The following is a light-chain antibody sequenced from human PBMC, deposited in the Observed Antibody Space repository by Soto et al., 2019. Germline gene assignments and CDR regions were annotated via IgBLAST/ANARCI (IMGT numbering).Light chain of an antibody. CDR2: GAS. V-gene: IGKV3-20*01. CDR3: QQYGSSGT. J-gene: IGKJ1*01. CDR1: QSVSNNY. Sequence: EIVLTQSPGTLSLSPGERPTLSCRASQSVSNNYLAWYQQKPGXAPXXLIYGASNRATGIPDRFSGSGSGTDFTLTISRLEPEDFAVDDCQQYGSSGTFGQGTKVDIK.